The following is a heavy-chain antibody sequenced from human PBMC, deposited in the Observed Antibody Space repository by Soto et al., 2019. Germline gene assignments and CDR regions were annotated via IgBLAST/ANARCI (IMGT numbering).Heavy chain of an antibody. CDR3: ARGYNYDILTGPFDY. D-gene: IGHD3-9*01. J-gene: IGHJ4*02. Sequence: ASVKVSCKASGYTFTSYYMHWVRQAPGQGLEWMGIINPSGGSTSYAQKFQGRVTMTRDTSMSTVYMELSSLRSEDTAVYYCARGYNYDILTGPFDYWGQGTLVTVSS. CDR1: GYTFTSYY. CDR2: INPSGGST. V-gene: IGHV1-46*01.